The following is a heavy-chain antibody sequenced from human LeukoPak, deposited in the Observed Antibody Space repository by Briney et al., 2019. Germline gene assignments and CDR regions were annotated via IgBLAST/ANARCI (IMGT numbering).Heavy chain of an antibody. CDR1: GGSISSYY. V-gene: IGHV4-59*12. D-gene: IGHD3-22*01. Sequence: SETLSLTCTVSGGSISSYYWSWIRQPPGKGLEWIGYIYYSGSTNYNPSLKSRVTISVDTSKNQFSLKLSSVTAADTAVYYCARDFYYDSSGYYIVEDDAFDIWGQGTMVTVSS. CDR2: IYYSGST. J-gene: IGHJ3*02. CDR3: ARDFYYDSSGYYIVEDDAFDI.